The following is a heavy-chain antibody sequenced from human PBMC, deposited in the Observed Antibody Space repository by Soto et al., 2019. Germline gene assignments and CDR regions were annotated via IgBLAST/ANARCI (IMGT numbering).Heavy chain of an antibody. D-gene: IGHD6-13*01. J-gene: IGHJ4*02. V-gene: IGHV3-48*03. CDR2: IGTSGGSI. Sequence: SLRLSCAASGFTFSSYEMNWVRQAPGKGLEWVSYIGTSGGSIKYADSVKGRFTISRDNAKNSLYLQMNSLRAEATAIYDCARESRFSKTWYSPDYWGQGTLVTVSS. CDR3: ARESRFSKTWYSPDY. CDR1: GFTFSSYE.